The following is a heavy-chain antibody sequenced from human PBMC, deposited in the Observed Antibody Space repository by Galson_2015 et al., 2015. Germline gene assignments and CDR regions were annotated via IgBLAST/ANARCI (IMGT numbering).Heavy chain of an antibody. V-gene: IGHV1-3*04. CDR2: MNNGNGNK. Sequence: SVKVSCKASGYTFTTYAMHWGRPAPGQGLEWMGWMNNGNGNKKYSEKVQGRVTISRDTSASTAYMDLSSLRSEDTAAYYCERGCYYSYYMDVWGTGTPVTVSS. CDR3: ERGCYYSYYMDV. CDR1: GYTFTTYA. J-gene: IGHJ6*03.